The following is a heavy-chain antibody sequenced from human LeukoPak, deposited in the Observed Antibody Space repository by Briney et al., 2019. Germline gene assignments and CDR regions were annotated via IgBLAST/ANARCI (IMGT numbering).Heavy chain of an antibody. CDR2: ISWNSGSI. CDR3: AKSLGYTMIVPGVDV. J-gene: IGHJ6*02. V-gene: IGHV3-9*01. CDR1: GFTFDDYA. Sequence: GGSLRLSCAASGFTFDDYAMHWVRQAPGRGLEWVGGISWNSGSIGYADSVKGRFTISRDNAKNSLYLQMNSLRAEDTALYYCAKSLGYTMIVPGVDVWGQGTTVTVSS. D-gene: IGHD3-22*01.